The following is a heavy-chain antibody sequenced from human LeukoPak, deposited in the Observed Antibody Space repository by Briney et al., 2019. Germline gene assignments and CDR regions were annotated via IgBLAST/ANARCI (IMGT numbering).Heavy chain of an antibody. D-gene: IGHD5-18*01. V-gene: IGHV1-69*05. CDR2: IIPIFGTA. J-gene: IGHJ4*02. CDR3: ASGYSYGPYYFDY. Sequence: SVRVSCKASGGTFSSYAISWVRQAPGQGLEWMGRIIPIFGTANYAQKFQGRVTITTDESTSTAYMELSSLRSEDTAVYYCASGYSYGPYYFDYWGQGTLVTVSS. CDR1: GGTFSSYA.